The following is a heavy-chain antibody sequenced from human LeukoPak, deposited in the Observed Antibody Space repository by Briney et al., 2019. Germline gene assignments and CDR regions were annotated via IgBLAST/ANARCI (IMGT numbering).Heavy chain of an antibody. CDR1: GFILSGYF. CDR2: IKHDGSEE. CDR3: ATDRGWRTSGYYLYYFES. V-gene: IGHV3-7*01. J-gene: IGHJ4*02. Sequence: GGSRRLSCAASGFILSGYFMSWVRQAPGKGLEWVASIKHDGSEEYYVDSVRGRFTISRDNTKSSLYLQMSSLRAEDTAVYYCATDRGWRTSGYYLYYFESWGQGTLVTVSS. D-gene: IGHD3-3*01.